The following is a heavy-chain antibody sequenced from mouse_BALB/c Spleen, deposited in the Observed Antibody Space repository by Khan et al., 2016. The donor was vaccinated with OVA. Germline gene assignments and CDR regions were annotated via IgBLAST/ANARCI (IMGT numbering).Heavy chain of an antibody. J-gene: IGHJ3*01. CDR1: GFSLTSYG. V-gene: IGHV2-2*02. CDR2: IWSVGST. CDR3: ARNYDYDEGFAD. D-gene: IGHD2-4*01. Sequence: VQLQQSGPGLVQPSQSLSITCTVSGFSLTSYGVHWVRQSPGKGLEWLGVIWSVGSTDYNAAFISKLKNSKANSKSQAIFKMNSLQANDTAIYYCARNYDYDEGFADWGQGTLVTVSA.